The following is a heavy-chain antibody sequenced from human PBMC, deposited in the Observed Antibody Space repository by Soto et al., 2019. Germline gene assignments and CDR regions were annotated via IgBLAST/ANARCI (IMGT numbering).Heavy chain of an antibody. Sequence: QVQLVESGGGVVQPGRSLRLSCAASGFTFSSYAMHWVRQAPGKGLEWVAVISYDGSNKYYADSVKGRFTITRDNSKNTLYLQMNSLRAEDTAVYYCAREIGVVPAAKGMDVWGQGTTVTVSS. V-gene: IGHV3-30-3*01. CDR3: AREIGVVPAAKGMDV. D-gene: IGHD2-2*01. CDR1: GFTFSSYA. CDR2: ISYDGSNK. J-gene: IGHJ6*02.